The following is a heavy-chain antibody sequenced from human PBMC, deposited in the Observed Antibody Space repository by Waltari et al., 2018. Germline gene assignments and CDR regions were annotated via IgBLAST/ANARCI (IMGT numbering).Heavy chain of an antibody. D-gene: IGHD4-17*01. CDR3: AKDGDYSLTEYDAFDV. CDR2: ISFDGKKI. Sequence: VQLLESGGGVVQPGGSLRLSCAAPGFIFSSHGMRWVRQIPGKGLEWVAFISFDGKKIFDADSVRGRFTISRDNSNNIVFLQMNSLRPEDSGVYYCAKDGDYSLTEYDAFDVWGQGTVVTVSP. J-gene: IGHJ3*01. V-gene: IGHV3-30*02. CDR1: GFIFSSHG.